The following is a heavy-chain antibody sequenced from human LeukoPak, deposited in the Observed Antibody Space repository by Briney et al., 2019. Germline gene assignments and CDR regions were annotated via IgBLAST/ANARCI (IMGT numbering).Heavy chain of an antibody. V-gene: IGHV4-39*01. J-gene: IGHJ5*02. CDR1: GGSTSSSSYY. CDR2: IYYSGST. CDR3: ARQDYDFWSGYYSGVLDWFDP. D-gene: IGHD3-3*01. Sequence: SETLSLTCTVSGGSTSSSSYYWGWIRQPPGKGLEWIGSIYYSGSTYYNPSLKSRVTISVDTSKNQFSLKLSSVTAADTAVYYCARQDYDFWSGYYSGVLDWFDPWGQGTLVTVSS.